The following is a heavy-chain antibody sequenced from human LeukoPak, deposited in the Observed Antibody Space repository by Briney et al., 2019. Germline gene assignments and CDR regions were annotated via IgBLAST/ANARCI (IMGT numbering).Heavy chain of an antibody. CDR1: GFTFTSYG. Sequence: GGSLRLSCAASGFTFTSYGISWVRQAPGQGLEWLGWISAYNGNTNYAQKLQGRVTMTTDTSTSTAYMELRSLRSDDTAVYYCARDRIVVYYYYGMDVWGQGTTVTVSS. J-gene: IGHJ6*02. V-gene: IGHV1-18*01. CDR3: ARDRIVVYYYYGMDV. CDR2: ISAYNGNT. D-gene: IGHD3-22*01.